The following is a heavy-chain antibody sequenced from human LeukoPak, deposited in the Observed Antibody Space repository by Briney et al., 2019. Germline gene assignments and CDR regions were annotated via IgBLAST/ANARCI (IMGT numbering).Heavy chain of an antibody. V-gene: IGHV3-33*01. CDR3: ARDHRPEIQYYYMDV. Sequence: RPGGSLRLSCAASGFSLSNYGMHWVRQAPGKGLEWVAALLYDGNTKHYADSVKGRFTISRDISKNTFYLQMNSLTAEDTAVYYCARDHRPEIQYYYMDVWGKGTTVAASS. CDR2: LLYDGNTK. D-gene: IGHD1-14*01. J-gene: IGHJ6*03. CDR1: GFSLSNYG.